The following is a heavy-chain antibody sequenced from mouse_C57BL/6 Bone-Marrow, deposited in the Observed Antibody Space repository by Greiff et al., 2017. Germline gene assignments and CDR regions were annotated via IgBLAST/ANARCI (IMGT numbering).Heavy chain of an antibody. V-gene: IGHV1-4*01. CDR1: GYTFTSCT. CDR3: ARLWDEGYFDY. Sequence: QVQLQQSGAELARPGASVKMSCKASGYTFTSCTMHWVKQRPGQGLEWIGYINPSSGYTKYNQKFKDKATLTADKSSSTAYMQLSSLTSEDSAVYYCARLWDEGYFDYWGQGTTLTVSS. CDR2: INPSSGYT. D-gene: IGHD4-1*01. J-gene: IGHJ2*01.